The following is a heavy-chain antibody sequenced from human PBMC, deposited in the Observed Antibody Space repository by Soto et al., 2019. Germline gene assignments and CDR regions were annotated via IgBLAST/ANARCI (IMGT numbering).Heavy chain of an antibody. CDR1: GYTFTSYG. V-gene: IGHV1-18*01. CDR2: ISAYNGNT. CDR3: ARDSGKAGLGTNGGYYYYGMEV. J-gene: IGHJ6*02. D-gene: IGHD2-8*01. Sequence: ASVKVSCKASGYTFTSYGISWVRQAPGEGLEWMGWISAYNGNTNYAQKLQGRVTMTKDTSTSTAYMELRSLRSDDTAVYYCARDSGKAGLGTNGGYYYYGMEVWGQGTTVTVSS.